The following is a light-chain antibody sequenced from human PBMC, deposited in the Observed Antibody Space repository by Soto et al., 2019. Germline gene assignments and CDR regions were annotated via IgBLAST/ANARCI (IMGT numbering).Light chain of an antibody. V-gene: IGKV3-20*01. CDR2: GAS. CDR3: QHYGSSPLYT. CDR1: QRVSSSD. Sequence: EIVLTQSPGTLSLSPGDRATLSCRASQRVSSSDFAWYQQKAAQAPRLLIYGASSSANGIPDRFSGSGSWTDFTLTISRLEPENFAVYYCQHYGSSPLYTFGHGTKLEI. J-gene: IGKJ2*01.